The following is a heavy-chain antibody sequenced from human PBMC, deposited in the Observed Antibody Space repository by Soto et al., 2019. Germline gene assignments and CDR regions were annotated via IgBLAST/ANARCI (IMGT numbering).Heavy chain of an antibody. CDR3: AREYYYDSSGYYYWFDP. Sequence: GSGPPLVPPTQTLTLTCTFSWFSLITSGVGVGWIRQPPGTALEWLALIYWDDDKRYSPSLKSRLTITKDTSKNQVVLTMTNMDPVDTATYYCAREYYYDSSGYYYWFDPWGQGTLVTVSS. V-gene: IGHV2-5*02. D-gene: IGHD3-22*01. J-gene: IGHJ5*02. CDR1: WFSLITSGVG. CDR2: IYWDDDK.